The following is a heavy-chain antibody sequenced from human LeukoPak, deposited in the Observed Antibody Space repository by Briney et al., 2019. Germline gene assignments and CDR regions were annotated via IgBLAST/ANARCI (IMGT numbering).Heavy chain of an antibody. CDR3: ARGGGTAVADRKSKFDD. CDR1: GYTFTSYY. Sequence: ASVKVSCTSSGYTFTSYYIHWVRQAPGQGLEWMGIVNPSAGSTSYAQKFQGRVTMTRDTSTSTVYMELSSLRSEDTAVYYCARGGGTAVADRKSKFDDWGQGTLVTVSS. V-gene: IGHV1-46*01. CDR2: VNPSAGST. D-gene: IGHD6-19*01. J-gene: IGHJ4*02.